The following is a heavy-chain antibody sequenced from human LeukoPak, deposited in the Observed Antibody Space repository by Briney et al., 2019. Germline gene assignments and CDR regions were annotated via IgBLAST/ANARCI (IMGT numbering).Heavy chain of an antibody. CDR3: ARYDFWSGYSSNYYYYMDV. D-gene: IGHD3-3*01. CDR2: IKQDGSEK. V-gene: IGHV3-7*01. CDR1: GFTFSNYW. J-gene: IGHJ6*03. Sequence: GGSLRLSCAASGFTFSNYWMSWVRQAPGKGLEWVATIKQDGSEKYYVDSVKGRFTISRDNANNSLYLQMSSLRAEDTAVYYCARYDFWSGYSSNYYYYMDVWGKGTTVTVSS.